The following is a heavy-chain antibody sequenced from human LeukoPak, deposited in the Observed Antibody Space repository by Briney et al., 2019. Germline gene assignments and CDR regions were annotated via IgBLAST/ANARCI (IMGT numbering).Heavy chain of an antibody. V-gene: IGHV3-11*04. CDR1: GFTFSDYY. J-gene: IGHJ5*02. D-gene: IGHD3-9*01. Sequence: PGGSLRLSCAASGFTFSDYYMIWIRQAPGKGLEWVSYISSSGSTIYCADSVKGRFTISRDNAKNSLYLQMNSLRAEDTAVYYCARASTQYDILTGYNWFDPWGQGTLVTVSS. CDR3: ARASTQYDILTGYNWFDP. CDR2: ISSSGSTI.